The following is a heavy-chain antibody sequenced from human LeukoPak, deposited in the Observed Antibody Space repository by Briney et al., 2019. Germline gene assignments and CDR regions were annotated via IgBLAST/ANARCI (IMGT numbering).Heavy chain of an antibody. J-gene: IGHJ4*02. CDR2: IYTSGST. CDR3: ARNGLLGEYFDS. CDR1: GGPISSYY. D-gene: IGHD2-15*01. V-gene: IGHV4-4*07. Sequence: SETLSLTCTVSGGPISSYYWSWIRQPAGKGLEWIGRIYTSGSTNYNPSLKSRVTMSVDTSKNQFSLRLSTVTAADTAVYYCARNGLLGEYFDSWGQGTLVTVSS.